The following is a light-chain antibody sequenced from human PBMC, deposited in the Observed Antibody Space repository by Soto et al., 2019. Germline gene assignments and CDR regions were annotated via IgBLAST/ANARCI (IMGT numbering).Light chain of an antibody. CDR2: SAS. J-gene: IGKJ2*01. CDR1: QSVTSSY. Sequence: ENVLTQSPGTLSLSPGERATLSCRASQSVTSSYLAWYQQKPGQAPRLLIYSASSRATGVPDRFSGSGSATAFTLTISRVEPEDFAVYYCQQYGSSRNTFGQGTKLEIK. V-gene: IGKV3-20*01. CDR3: QQYGSSRNT.